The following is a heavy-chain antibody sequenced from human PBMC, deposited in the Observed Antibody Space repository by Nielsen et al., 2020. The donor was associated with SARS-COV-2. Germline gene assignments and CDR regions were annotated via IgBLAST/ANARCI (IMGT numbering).Heavy chain of an antibody. J-gene: IGHJ6*03. D-gene: IGHD6-13*01. CDR1: GGSISSITSY. CDR2: IYYSGST. V-gene: IGHV4-39*01. Sequence: SETLSLTCTVSGGSISSITSYWGWIRQPPGKGLEWIGSIYYSGSTYYNPSLKSRVTISVDPSKNQFSLKVTSVTAADTAVYYCARQVGAAGKGVYYYYYMDVWGKGTTVTVSS. CDR3: ARQVGAAGKGVYYYYYMDV.